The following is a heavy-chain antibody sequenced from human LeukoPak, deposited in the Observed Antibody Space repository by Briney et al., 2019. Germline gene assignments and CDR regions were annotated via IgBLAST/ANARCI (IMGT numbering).Heavy chain of an antibody. CDR2: ISWNSDNI. D-gene: IGHD3-16*01. CDR3: AREARGGYYYMDV. CDR1: GFTFDDSA. J-gene: IGHJ6*03. V-gene: IGHV3-9*01. Sequence: GGSLRLSCAASGFTFDDSAMHWVRQGPGKGLEWVSGISWNSDNIGYADSVKGRFTISRDNAKNSLYLQMNSLRAEDTAVYYCAREARGGYYYMDVWGKGTTVAVSS.